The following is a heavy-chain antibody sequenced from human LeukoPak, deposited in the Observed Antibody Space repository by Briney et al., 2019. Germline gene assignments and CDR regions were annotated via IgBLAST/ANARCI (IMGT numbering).Heavy chain of an antibody. D-gene: IGHD3-10*01. V-gene: IGHV4-34*01. Sequence: SETLSLTCAVYGGSFSGYYWSWIRQPPGKGLEWIGEINHSGSTNYNPSLKSRVTISVDTSKNQFSLKLSSVTAADTAVYYCARGLYYYGSGRPGYWGQGTLVTVSS. J-gene: IGHJ4*02. CDR1: GGSFSGYY. CDR3: ARGLYYYGSGRPGY. CDR2: INHSGST.